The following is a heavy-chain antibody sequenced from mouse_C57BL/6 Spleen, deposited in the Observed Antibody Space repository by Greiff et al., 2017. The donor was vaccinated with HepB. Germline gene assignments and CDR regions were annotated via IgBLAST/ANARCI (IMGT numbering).Heavy chain of an antibody. CDR2: ISDGGSYT. D-gene: IGHD3-2*02. J-gene: IGHJ1*03. V-gene: IGHV5-4*01. CDR3: ARDQAYLDV. Sequence: EVKLMESGGGLVKPGGSLKLSCAASGFTFSSYAMSWVRQTPEKRLAWVATISDGGSYTYYPDNVKGRFTISRDNAKNNLYLQMSHLKSEDTAMYYCARDQAYLDVWGTGTTVTVSS. CDR1: GFTFSSYA.